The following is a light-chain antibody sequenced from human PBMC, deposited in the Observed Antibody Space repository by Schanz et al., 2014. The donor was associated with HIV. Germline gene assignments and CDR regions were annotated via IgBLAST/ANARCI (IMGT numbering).Light chain of an antibody. Sequence: QSVLTQPPSVSAAPGQKVTISCSGSDSNIGSNYVAWYQQLPGTAPKLLIHDSRKRPSEIPDRFSGSKSGTSATLGITGLQTGDEADYYCGTWDSSLRAVVFGGGTKLTVL. CDR2: DSR. CDR3: GTWDSSLRAVV. V-gene: IGLV1-51*01. CDR1: DSNIGSNY. J-gene: IGLJ3*02.